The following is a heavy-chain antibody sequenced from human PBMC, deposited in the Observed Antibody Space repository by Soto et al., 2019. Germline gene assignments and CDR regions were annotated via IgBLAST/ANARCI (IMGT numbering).Heavy chain of an antibody. CDR3: ARRTYGSGSNYYGMDV. Sequence: SETLSRGCTVSGGSVSSSSYYWGWIRQPPGKGLEWIGSIYYSGSTYYNPSLKSRVTISVDTSKNQFSLKLSSVTAADTAVYYCARRTYGSGSNYYGMDVCGQGPTVTVSS. CDR2: IYYSGST. D-gene: IGHD3-10*01. V-gene: IGHV4-39*01. J-gene: IGHJ6*02. CDR1: GGSVSSSSYY.